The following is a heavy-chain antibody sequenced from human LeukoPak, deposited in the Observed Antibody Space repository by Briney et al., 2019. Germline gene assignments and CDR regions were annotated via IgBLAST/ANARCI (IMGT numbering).Heavy chain of an antibody. CDR3: VRSIDS. CDR1: GFTFSSYW. CDR2: ISPDGSGT. V-gene: IGHV3-7*01. Sequence: GGSLRLSCAASGFTFSSYWMSWVRQAPGKGLEWAANISPDGSGTFYVESVKGRFTISRDNAKNSLYLEINSMRVEDSAVYYCVRSIDSWGQGALVSVSS. J-gene: IGHJ4*02.